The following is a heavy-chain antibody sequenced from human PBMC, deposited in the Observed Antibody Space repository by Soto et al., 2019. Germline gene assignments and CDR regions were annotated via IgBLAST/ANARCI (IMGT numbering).Heavy chain of an antibody. J-gene: IGHJ6*02. Sequence: GGSLRLSCAASGFTFSSYAMHWVRQAPGKGLEWVAVISYDGSNKYYADSVKGRFTISRDNSKNTLYLQMNSLRAEDTAVYYCARGPYDFWSGYYSGYYYYYGMDVWGQGTTVTVSS. D-gene: IGHD3-3*01. CDR3: ARGPYDFWSGYYSGYYYYYGMDV. CDR2: ISYDGSNK. V-gene: IGHV3-30-3*01. CDR1: GFTFSSYA.